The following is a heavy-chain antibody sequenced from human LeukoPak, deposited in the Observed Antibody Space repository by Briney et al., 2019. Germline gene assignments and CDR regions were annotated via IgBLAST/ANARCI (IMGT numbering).Heavy chain of an antibody. J-gene: IGHJ4*02. CDR3: ATSYSSGWYSLDY. CDR1: GGSVSSGSYY. CDR2: IYYSGST. Sequence: PSETLSLTCTVSGGSVSSGSYYWSWIRQPPGKGLEWIAYIYYSGSTNYNPSLKSRVTISIDTSKNQFSLKVSSVTAADTAVYYCATSYSSGWYSLDYWGQGTLVTVSS. V-gene: IGHV4-61*01. D-gene: IGHD6-19*01.